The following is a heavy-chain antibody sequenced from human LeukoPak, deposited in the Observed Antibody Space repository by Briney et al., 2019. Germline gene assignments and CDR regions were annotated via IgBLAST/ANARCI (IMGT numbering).Heavy chain of an antibody. CDR2: IYYSGST. CDR1: GGSISSYY. CDR3: ASPVHYDFWSGYSYYYMDV. D-gene: IGHD3-3*01. Sequence: SETLSLTCTVSGGSISSYYWGWIRQPPGKGLEWIGSIYYSGSTYYNPSLKSRVTISVDTSKNQFSLKLSSVIAADTAVYYCASPVHYDFWSGYSYYYMDVWGKGTTVTVSS. J-gene: IGHJ6*03. V-gene: IGHV4-39*01.